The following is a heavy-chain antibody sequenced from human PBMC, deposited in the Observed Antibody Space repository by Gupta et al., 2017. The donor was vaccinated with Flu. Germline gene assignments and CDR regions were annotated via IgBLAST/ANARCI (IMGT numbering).Heavy chain of an antibody. D-gene: IGHD3-10*01. CDR1: SSYS. CDR3: AREVGRGKYGWLDS. V-gene: IGHV1-69*01. CDR2: TIPIFGKA. Sequence: SSYSINWVRQAPGKGVEGSGGTIPIFGKANYAQKCQGRVTITADESTSTDYMELSRLRYEETAVYYCAREVGRGKYGWLDSWGQGTLVTVSS. J-gene: IGHJ5*01.